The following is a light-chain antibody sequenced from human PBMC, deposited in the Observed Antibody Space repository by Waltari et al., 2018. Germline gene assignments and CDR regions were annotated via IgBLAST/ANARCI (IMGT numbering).Light chain of an antibody. J-gene: IGKJ1*01. V-gene: IGKV1-5*01. CDR1: QSISGW. Sequence: DIQMTQTPSTLSASVGDRVTITCRASQSISGWLAWYQQKPGKAPKLLIFDASKLESGVPSRFSGSGFGTEFALTISSLQAEDVAVYYCHQHYTTPSTFGQGTLVEL. CDR3: HQHYTTPST. CDR2: DAS.